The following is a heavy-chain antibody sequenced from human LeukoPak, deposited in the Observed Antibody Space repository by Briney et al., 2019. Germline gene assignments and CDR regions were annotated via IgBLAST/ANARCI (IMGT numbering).Heavy chain of an antibody. CDR3: ARDIGYYDSSGPLGYFDY. J-gene: IGHJ4*02. V-gene: IGHV4-34*01. CDR2: INHSGST. D-gene: IGHD3-22*01. CDR1: GGSFSGYY. Sequence: SETLSLTCAVYGGSFSGYYWSWIRQPPGKGLEWIGEINHSGSTNYNPSLKSRVTISVDTSKNQFSLKLSSVTAADTAVYYCARDIGYYDSSGPLGYFDYWGQGTLVTVSS.